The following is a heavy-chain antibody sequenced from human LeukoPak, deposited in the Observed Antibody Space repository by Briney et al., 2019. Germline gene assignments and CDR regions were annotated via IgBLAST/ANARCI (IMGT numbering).Heavy chain of an antibody. J-gene: IGHJ4*02. CDR3: AKANIFGVVITFHGY. CDR1: GFTFSNVW. V-gene: IGHV3-23*01. Sequence: HPGGSLRLSCAASGFTFSNVWMSWVRQAPGKGLEWVSAISGSGGSTYYADSVKGRFTISRDNSKNTLYLQMNSLRAEDTAVYYCAKANIFGVVITFHGYWGQGTLVTVSS. D-gene: IGHD3-3*02. CDR2: ISGSGGST.